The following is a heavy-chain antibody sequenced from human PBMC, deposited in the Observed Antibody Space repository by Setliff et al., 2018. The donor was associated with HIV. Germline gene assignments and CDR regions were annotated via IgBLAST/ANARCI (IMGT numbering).Heavy chain of an antibody. J-gene: IGHJ3*02. CDR3: ARAGIKEDAFDI. V-gene: IGHV4-39*02. CDR2: IYYTGST. D-gene: IGHD3-10*01. CDR1: GGSIGTTTYY. Sequence: TLSLTCAVSGGSIGTTTYYWGWIRQPPGKGLEWIGSIYYTGSTYYNPSLKSRVTVSVDTSKNQFSLKLTSVTVADTAVFYCARAGIKEDAFDIWGQGTMVTVS.